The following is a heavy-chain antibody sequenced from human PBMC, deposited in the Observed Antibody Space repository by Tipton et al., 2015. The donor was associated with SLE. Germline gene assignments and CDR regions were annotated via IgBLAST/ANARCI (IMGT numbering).Heavy chain of an antibody. Sequence: GSLRLSCAASGFTFSSYAMSWVRQAPGKGLEWVSAISGSGGSTYYADSVKGRFTISRDNSKNTLYLQMNSLRAEDTAVYYCAKDGAAAKAFDIWGQGTMVTVSS. CDR3: AKDGAAAKAFDI. D-gene: IGHD6-13*01. CDR1: GFTFSSYA. V-gene: IGHV3-23*01. CDR2: ISGSGGST. J-gene: IGHJ3*02.